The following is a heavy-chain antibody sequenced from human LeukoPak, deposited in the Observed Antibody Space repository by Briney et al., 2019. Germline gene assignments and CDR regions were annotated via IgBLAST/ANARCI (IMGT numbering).Heavy chain of an antibody. Sequence: GGSLRLSCAASGFTFSSYCMHWVRQAPGKGLEWVAFIRYDGSNKYYADSVKGRFTISRDNSKNTLYLQMNSLRAEDTAVYYCAKDPQKWESYFDYWGQGTLVTVSS. CDR2: IRYDGSNK. V-gene: IGHV3-30*02. CDR1: GFTFSSYC. D-gene: IGHD1-26*01. J-gene: IGHJ4*02. CDR3: AKDPQKWESYFDY.